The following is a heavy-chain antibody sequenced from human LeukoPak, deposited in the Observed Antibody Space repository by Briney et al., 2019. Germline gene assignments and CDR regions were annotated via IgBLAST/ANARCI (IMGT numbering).Heavy chain of an antibody. J-gene: IGHJ4*02. D-gene: IGHD1-26*01. Sequence: GRSLRLSCAASGFTFSSYWMHWVRQAPGKGLVWVSRIMSDGSTTSYADSVKGRFTISRDNAKNTLYLQMNSLRAEDTAVYYCSRGLTGGTPYYFEHWGQGTLVTVSS. V-gene: IGHV3-74*01. CDR1: GFTFSSYW. CDR2: IMSDGSTT. CDR3: SRGLTGGTPYYFEH.